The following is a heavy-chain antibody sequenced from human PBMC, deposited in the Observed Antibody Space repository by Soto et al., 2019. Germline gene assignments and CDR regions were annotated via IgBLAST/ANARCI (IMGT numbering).Heavy chain of an antibody. CDR2: FDPVDGKT. CDR1: GYTLTELS. V-gene: IGHV1-24*01. D-gene: IGHD5-12*01. J-gene: IGHJ4*02. Sequence: QVHLIQSGAEVKKPGASVKVSCKVSGYTLTELSMNWVRQAPGKGLEWMGGFDPVDGKTTSAQKFQGRVTVTEDKSTDTAYMELSSLRSEDTAVDYCVEGGKRWLQSAFDYWGQGTLVNVSS. CDR3: VEGGKRWLQSAFDY.